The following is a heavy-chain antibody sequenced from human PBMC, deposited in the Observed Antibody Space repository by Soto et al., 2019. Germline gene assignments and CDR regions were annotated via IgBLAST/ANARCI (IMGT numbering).Heavy chain of an antibody. CDR2: ISAGNGNT. D-gene: IGHD2-2*01. V-gene: IGHV1-3*01. CDR3: ARGDIVVVPAATPYYYGMDV. CDR1: GYTFTSYA. Sequence: GASVKVSCKASGYTFTSYAMHWVRQAPGQMLEWMGWISAGNGNTKYSQKFQGRVTITRDTSTSTAYMELSSLRYDDTAVYYCARGDIVVVPAATPYYYGMDVWGQGTTVTVAS. J-gene: IGHJ6*02.